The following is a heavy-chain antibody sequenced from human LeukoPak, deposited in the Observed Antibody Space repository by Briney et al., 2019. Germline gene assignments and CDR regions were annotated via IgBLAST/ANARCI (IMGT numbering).Heavy chain of an antibody. CDR3: SRGRYCSSTSCYTDY. V-gene: IGHV3-23*01. D-gene: IGHD2-2*02. CDR1: GFTFSSYA. CDR2: ISGSAGST. Sequence: GGSLRLSCVTSGFTFSSYAMGWVRQAPGKGLEWVSGISGSAGSTYYADSVKGRFTISRDNSKNTLYLQMNSLRAEDTAVYYCSRGRYCSSTSCYTDYWGQGTLVTVSS. J-gene: IGHJ4*02.